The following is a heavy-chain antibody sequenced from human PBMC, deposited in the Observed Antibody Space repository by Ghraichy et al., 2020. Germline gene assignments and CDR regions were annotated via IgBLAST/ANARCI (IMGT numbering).Heavy chain of an antibody. J-gene: IGHJ6*02. Sequence: SETLSLTCTVSGGSISSGGYYWSWIRQHPGKGLEWIGYIYYSGSTYYNPSLKSRVTISVDTSKNQFSLKLSSVTAADTAVYYCARNYGSGRPNYYYGMDVWGQGTTVTVSS. CDR1: GGSISSGGYY. D-gene: IGHD3-10*01. V-gene: IGHV4-31*03. CDR3: ARNYGSGRPNYYYGMDV. CDR2: IYYSGST.